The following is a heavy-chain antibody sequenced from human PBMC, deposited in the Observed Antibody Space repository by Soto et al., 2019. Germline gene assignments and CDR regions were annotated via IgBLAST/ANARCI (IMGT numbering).Heavy chain of an antibody. D-gene: IGHD3-3*02. J-gene: IGHJ6*02. Sequence: QVQLMQSGAEVKKPGSSVKVSCKASGGTFSTSAISWVRQAPGEGLEWVGGIMPVFATPDYAQKFQGRVTISADESTTTAYLELTSLTTDDTAVYYCARDKDRQQLGGNYYYILDVWGXGTAITVSS. CDR3: ARDKDRQQLGGNYYYILDV. CDR1: GGTFSTSA. CDR2: IMPVFATP. V-gene: IGHV1-69*12.